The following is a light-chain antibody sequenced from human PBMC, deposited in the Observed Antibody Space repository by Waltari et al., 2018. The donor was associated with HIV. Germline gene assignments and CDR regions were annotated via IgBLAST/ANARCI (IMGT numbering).Light chain of an antibody. J-gene: IGLJ2*01. Sequence: QSALTQPPSASGSPGQSVTISCTGTSSDVGGYNFVSWHQQHPGKAPKLMIFEVTKRPSGVPARFSGSKSGNTASLTVSGLQADDEADYYCSSYAGSNNLVFGGGTKLTVL. CDR1: SSDVGGYNF. CDR3: SSYAGSNNLV. CDR2: EVT. V-gene: IGLV2-8*01.